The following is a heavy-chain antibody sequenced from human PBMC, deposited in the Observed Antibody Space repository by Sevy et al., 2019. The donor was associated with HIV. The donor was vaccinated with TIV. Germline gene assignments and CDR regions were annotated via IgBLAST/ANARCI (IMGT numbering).Heavy chain of an antibody. CDR3: AGVRYTYGSYYFDY. CDR1: EFTFSDYY. J-gene: IGHJ4*02. D-gene: IGHD5-18*01. V-gene: IGHV3-11*01. CDR2: ISCRGSTI. Sequence: GGSLRLSCAASEFTFSDYYISWIRQAPGKGLEWVTYISCRGSTICYADSVKGRFTISRDNAKNSLYLQMNSLRAEDTAVYYCAGVRYTYGSYYFDYWGQGTLVTVSS.